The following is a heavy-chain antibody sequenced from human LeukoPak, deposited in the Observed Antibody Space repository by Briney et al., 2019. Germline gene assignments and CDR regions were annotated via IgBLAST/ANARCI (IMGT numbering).Heavy chain of an antibody. Sequence: PGGSLRLSCAASGFTFSSYGMHWVRQAPGKGLEWVAVISYDGSNKYYADSVKGRFTISRDNSKNTLYLQMISLRAEDTAVYYCARGFGRYYYDSNSLTIDYWGQGTLVTVSS. V-gene: IGHV3-30*03. D-gene: IGHD3-22*01. CDR3: ARGFGRYYYDSNSLTIDY. CDR2: ISYDGSNK. J-gene: IGHJ4*02. CDR1: GFTFSSYG.